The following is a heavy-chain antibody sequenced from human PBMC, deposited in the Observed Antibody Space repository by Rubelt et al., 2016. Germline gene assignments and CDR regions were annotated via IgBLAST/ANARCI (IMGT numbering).Heavy chain of an antibody. CDR1: TSYA. J-gene: IGHJ4*02. Sequence: TSYAMSWVRQAPGKGLEWVSGISGSGGTTYYADSVKGRFTISRDNSKNTLYLEMNSLRAEDTAAYYCAKWYGGWSYFDYWGQGTLVTVSS. CDR3: AKWYGGWSYFDY. V-gene: IGHV3-23*01. D-gene: IGHD3-10*01. CDR2: ISGSGGTT.